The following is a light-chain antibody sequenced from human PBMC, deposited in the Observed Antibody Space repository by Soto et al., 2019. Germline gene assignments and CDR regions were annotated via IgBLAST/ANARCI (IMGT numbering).Light chain of an antibody. CDR2: WTS. Sequence: DIVLTQSPDSLAVSLGERATINCKSSQSVLYSSNNKNYLAWYQQKPGQPPKLLIYWTSTRESGVPDRFSGSGSGTYFTLTIGSLQAEDVAVYYCQQYYTSPHTFGQGTRLEIK. CDR1: QSVLYSSNNKNY. J-gene: IGKJ2*01. CDR3: QQYYTSPHT. V-gene: IGKV4-1*01.